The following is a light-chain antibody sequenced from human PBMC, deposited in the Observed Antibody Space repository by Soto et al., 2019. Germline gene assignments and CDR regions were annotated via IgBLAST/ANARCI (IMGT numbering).Light chain of an antibody. CDR2: EVS. Sequence: QSVLTQPPSAAGSPGQSVTISCTGTSTDVGGYNYVSWYQQYPGKAPKLMIYEVSKRPSGVPDRFSGSKSGNTASLTISGLQAEDEADYYCSSYISSSTYVFGTGTKVTVL. CDR3: SSYISSSTYV. V-gene: IGLV2-8*01. J-gene: IGLJ1*01. CDR1: STDVGGYNY.